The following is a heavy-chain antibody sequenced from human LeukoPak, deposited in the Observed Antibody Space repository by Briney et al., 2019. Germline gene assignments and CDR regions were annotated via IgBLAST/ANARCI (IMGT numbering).Heavy chain of an antibody. J-gene: IGHJ4*02. Sequence: GGSLRLSCTASGFTFSGYSMNWIRQAPGKGLEWVSSFGTRSTSIYHAGSVKGRLTISRDNSKNTLFLQMNSLRAEDTAVYYCAKDLYDSSGSRYDYWGQGTLVTVSS. CDR2: FGTRSTSI. D-gene: IGHD3-22*01. CDR1: GFTFSGYS. V-gene: IGHV3-21*04. CDR3: AKDLYDSSGSRYDY.